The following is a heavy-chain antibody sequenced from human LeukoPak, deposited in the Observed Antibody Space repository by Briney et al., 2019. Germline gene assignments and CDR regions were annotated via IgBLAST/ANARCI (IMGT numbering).Heavy chain of an antibody. D-gene: IGHD3-3*01. Sequence: ASVKVSCKASGYTFTGYYMHWVRQAPGQGLEWMGWINPNSGGTNYAQKFQGRVTMTRDTSISTAYMELSRLRSDDTAVYYCARERDMYYDFWSGPDYWGQGTLITVSS. CDR1: GYTFTGYY. V-gene: IGHV1-2*02. CDR2: INPNSGGT. J-gene: IGHJ4*02. CDR3: ARERDMYYDFWSGPDY.